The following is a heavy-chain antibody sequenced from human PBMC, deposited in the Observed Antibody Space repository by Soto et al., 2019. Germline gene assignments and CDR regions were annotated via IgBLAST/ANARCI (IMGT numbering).Heavy chain of an antibody. CDR3: ARGQFDDSSGGFAY. CDR1: GFTFSSYG. J-gene: IGHJ4*02. V-gene: IGHV3-33*01. Sequence: QVQLVESGGGVVQPGRSLRLSCAASGFTFSSYGMHWVRQAQGKGLEWVTVIWYDGSNKYYADSVKGRFAISRDNSKNTLYLQMNSLRAEDTAVYYCARGQFDDSSGGFAYWGQGTLVTVSS. CDR2: IWYDGSNK. D-gene: IGHD3-22*01.